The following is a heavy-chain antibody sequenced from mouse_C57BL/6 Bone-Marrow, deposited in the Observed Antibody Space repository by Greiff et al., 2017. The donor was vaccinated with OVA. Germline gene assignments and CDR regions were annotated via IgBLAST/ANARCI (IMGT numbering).Heavy chain of an antibody. CDR1: GYSITSGYY. CDR2: ISYDGSN. CDR3: ARGNDSPLYYFDY. Sequence: EVKLMESGPGLVKPSQSLSLTCSVTGYSITSGYYWNWIRQFPGNKLEWMGYISYDGSNNYNPSLKNRISITRDTSKNQFFLKLNSVTTEDTATYYCARGNDSPLYYFDYWGQGTTLTVSS. D-gene: IGHD2-4*01. V-gene: IGHV3-6*01. J-gene: IGHJ2*01.